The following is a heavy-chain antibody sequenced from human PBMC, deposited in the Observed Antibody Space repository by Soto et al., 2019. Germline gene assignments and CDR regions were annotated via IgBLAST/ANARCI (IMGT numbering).Heavy chain of an antibody. V-gene: IGHV2-5*02. D-gene: IGHD1-26*01. Sequence: QITLKESGPTLVKPTQTLTLTCTFPGFSLSTDKVGVGWIRQPQGKALDWLAVIYWDDSKTYTPALKSRLTITKDTSKNQVVLTMTNMDPVDTATSYCARAYGGRSLYWGQGTLVTVSS. CDR1: GFSLSTDKVG. CDR2: IYWDDSK. CDR3: ARAYGGRSLY. J-gene: IGHJ4*02.